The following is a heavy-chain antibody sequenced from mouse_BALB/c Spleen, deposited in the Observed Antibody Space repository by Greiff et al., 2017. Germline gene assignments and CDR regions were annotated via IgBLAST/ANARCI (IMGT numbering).Heavy chain of an antibody. CDR2: IRLKSNNYAT. CDR1: GFTFSNYW. J-gene: IGHJ3*01. Sequence: EVQGVESGGGLVQPGGSMKLSCVASGFTFSNYWMNWVRQSPEKGLEWVAEIRLKSNNYATHYAESVKGRFTISRDDSKSSVYLQMNNLRAEDTGIYYCTTGTAYWGQGTLVTVSA. D-gene: IGHD4-1*01. V-gene: IGHV6-6*02. CDR3: TTGTAY.